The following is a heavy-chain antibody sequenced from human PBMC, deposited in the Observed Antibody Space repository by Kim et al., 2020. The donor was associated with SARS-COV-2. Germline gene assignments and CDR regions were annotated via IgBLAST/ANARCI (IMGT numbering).Heavy chain of an antibody. CDR1: GFTFSKYW. J-gene: IGHJ4*02. V-gene: IGHV3-7*01. CDR2: IKDDGSEK. CDR3: GRDSSE. Sequence: GGSLRLSCAASGFTFSKYWMRWVRQAPGKGLEWVANIKDDGSEKYYADSVKGRFTISRDNAKNSLYLQMNSLRAEDTAIYFCGRDSSEWGRGTAVTVSS.